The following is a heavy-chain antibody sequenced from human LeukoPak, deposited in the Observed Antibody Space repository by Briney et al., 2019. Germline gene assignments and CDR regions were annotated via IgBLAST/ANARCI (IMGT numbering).Heavy chain of an antibody. CDR3: AGSLRITQYSYGPDLFDY. D-gene: IGHD5-18*01. J-gene: IGHJ4*02. V-gene: IGHV5-51*01. Sequence: GESLKISCQGSGYGFTSYWMRWMRQMPGKGLEWMGIIYPGDSDTRYSPSFQGQVTISADKSISTAYLKWSSLKPPDTALCYCAGSLRITQYSYGPDLFDYWGQGTLVTVSS. CDR1: GYGFTSYW. CDR2: IYPGDSDT.